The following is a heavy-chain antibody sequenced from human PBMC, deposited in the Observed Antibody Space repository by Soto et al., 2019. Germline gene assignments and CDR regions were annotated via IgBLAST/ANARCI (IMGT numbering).Heavy chain of an antibody. CDR2: IFYSGNT. V-gene: IGHV4-31*03. J-gene: IGHJ5*02. D-gene: IGHD1-26*01. CDR3: ARGSGSHGWFDP. CDR1: GGSISSGGHY. Sequence: PSETLSLTCTVSGGSISSGGHYWSWIRQHPGKGLEWIGYIFYSGNTYYNPSLKSRLTISVDTSRNQFSLKLSSVTAADTAVYYCARGSGSHGWFDPWGQGNQVTVSS.